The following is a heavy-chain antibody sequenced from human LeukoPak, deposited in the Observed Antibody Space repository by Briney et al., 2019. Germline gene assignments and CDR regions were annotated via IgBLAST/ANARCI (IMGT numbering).Heavy chain of an antibody. D-gene: IGHD3-22*01. CDR2: ISSSGSTI. CDR1: GFTFSDYY. J-gene: IGHJ4*02. CDR3: ARPLLYYYDSSGYYYL. Sequence: KSGGSLRLSCAASGFTFSDYYMSWIRLAPGKGLEWVSYISSSGSTIYYADSVKGQFTISRDNAKNSLYLQMNSLRAEDTAVYYCARPLLYYYDSSGYYYLWGQGTLVTVSS. V-gene: IGHV3-11*01.